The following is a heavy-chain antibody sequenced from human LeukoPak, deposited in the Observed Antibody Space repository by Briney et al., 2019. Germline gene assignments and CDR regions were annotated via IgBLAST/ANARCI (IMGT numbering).Heavy chain of an antibody. D-gene: IGHD1-14*01. CDR1: GFTFSSYG. CDR2: IRYDGSNK. CDR3: VKAYITEARQPFDS. V-gene: IGHV3-30*02. J-gene: IGHJ4*02. Sequence: GGSLRLSCAASGFTFSSYGMHWVRQAPGKGLEWVAFIRYDGSNKYYADSVKGRFTISRDNSKNTLYLQMNSLRAEDTAVYYCVKAYITEARQPFDSWGQGTLVTVSS.